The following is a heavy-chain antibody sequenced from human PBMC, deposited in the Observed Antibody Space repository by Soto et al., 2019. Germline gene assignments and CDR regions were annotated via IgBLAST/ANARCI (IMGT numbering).Heavy chain of an antibody. CDR2: ISGNGGDI. CDR3: AKRGDIVEVSRTFLGYGMDV. D-gene: IGHD2-2*01. CDR1: GVTVGNYA. V-gene: IGHV3-23*01. J-gene: IGHJ6*02. Sequence: PGGSLRLSCAASGVTVGNYAMGWVRRAPGKWLEWVSRISGNGGDINYADSVKGRFAISRDNSKNTLYLQMNSLGAEDTAVYYCAKRGDIVEVSRTFLGYGMDVWGQGPTVTVSS.